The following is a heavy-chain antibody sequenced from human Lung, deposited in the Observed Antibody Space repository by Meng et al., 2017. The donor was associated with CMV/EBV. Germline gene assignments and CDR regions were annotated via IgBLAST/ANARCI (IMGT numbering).Heavy chain of an antibody. D-gene: IGHD2-15*01. CDR1: GFTFNTYA. CDR3: AKDLRDIVVLVGARVH. CDR2: ISGNGGVT. Sequence: GESLKISCAASGFTFNTYAMTWVRQASGRGLESVSIISGNGGVTYYADSVKGRFTISRDNSKNTVYLQMNSLRAEDTAVYYCAKDLRDIVVLVGARVHWGQGTLVTVSS. V-gene: IGHV3-23*01. J-gene: IGHJ4*02.